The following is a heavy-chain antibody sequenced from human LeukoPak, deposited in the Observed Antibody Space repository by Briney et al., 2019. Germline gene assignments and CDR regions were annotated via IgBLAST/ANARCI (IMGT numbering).Heavy chain of an antibody. CDR2: ISGSGGST. CDR3: AKGPRRDYGMDV. J-gene: IGHJ6*02. D-gene: IGHD5-24*01. V-gene: IGHV3-23*01. Sequence: GGPLRLSCAASGFTFSSYAMSWVRQAPGKGLEWVSAISGSGGSTYYADSVKGRFTISRDNSKNTLYLQMNSLRAEDTAVYYCAKGPRRDYGMDVWGQGTTVTVSS. CDR1: GFTFSSYA.